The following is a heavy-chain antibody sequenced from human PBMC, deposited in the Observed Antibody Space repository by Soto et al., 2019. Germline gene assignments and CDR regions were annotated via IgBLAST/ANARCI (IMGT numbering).Heavy chain of an antibody. Sequence: QVQLVQSGAEVKKPGSSVKVSCKASGGTFSSYAISWVRQAPGQWLEWMGGIIPIFGTANYAQKFQGRVTITADESTSTAYMELSSLRSEDTAVYYCARAGPRFGEPEQRFDPWGQGTLVTVSS. D-gene: IGHD3-10*01. J-gene: IGHJ5*02. CDR3: ARAGPRFGEPEQRFDP. CDR2: IIPIFGTA. V-gene: IGHV1-69*01. CDR1: GGTFSSYA.